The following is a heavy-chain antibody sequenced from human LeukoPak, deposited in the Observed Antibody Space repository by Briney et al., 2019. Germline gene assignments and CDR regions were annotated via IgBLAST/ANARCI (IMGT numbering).Heavy chain of an antibody. CDR3: ARDEHDILTGYSPGFDY. D-gene: IGHD3-9*01. V-gene: IGHV3-30*04. Sequence: GSLRLSCAASGLTFSSYAMHWVRQAPGKGLEWVAVISYDGSNKYYADSVKGRFTISRDNPKNTLYLQMNSLRAEDTAVYYCARDEHDILTGYSPGFDYWGQGTLVTVSS. J-gene: IGHJ4*02. CDR1: GLTFSSYA. CDR2: ISYDGSNK.